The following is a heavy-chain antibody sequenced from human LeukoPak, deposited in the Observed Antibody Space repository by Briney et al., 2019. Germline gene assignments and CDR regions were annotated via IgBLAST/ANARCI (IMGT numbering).Heavy chain of an antibody. CDR3: AREVVTEAIYSGYDAFDI. J-gene: IGHJ3*02. Sequence: GGSLRLSCAASGFTFSSYSMNWVRQAPGKGLEWVSHIRGDNSVLYADSVKGRFTISSDKATNSVYLEMNSLRAEDTAVYYCAREVVTEAIYSGYDAFDIWGQGTTVTVSS. CDR2: IRGDNSV. D-gene: IGHD5-12*01. V-gene: IGHV3-48*01. CDR1: GFTFSSYS.